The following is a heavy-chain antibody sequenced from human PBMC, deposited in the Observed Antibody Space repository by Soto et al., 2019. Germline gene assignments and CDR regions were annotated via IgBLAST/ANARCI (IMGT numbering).Heavy chain of an antibody. CDR3: ARDRLKITVVVPAAMQAFDI. Sequence: ASVKVSCKASGYTFTSYGISWVRQAPGQGLEWMGWISAYNGNTNYAQKLQGRVTMTTDTSTSTAYMELRSLRSDDTAVYYCARDRLKITVVVPAAMQAFDIWGQGTMVTVSS. J-gene: IGHJ3*02. V-gene: IGHV1-18*01. CDR2: ISAYNGNT. D-gene: IGHD2-2*01. CDR1: GYTFTSYG.